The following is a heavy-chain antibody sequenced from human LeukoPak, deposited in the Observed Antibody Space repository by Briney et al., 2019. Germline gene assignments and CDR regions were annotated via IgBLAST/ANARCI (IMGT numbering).Heavy chain of an antibody. Sequence: TSETLSLTCTVSGGSISSYYWSWIRQPPGKGLEWIGRIYTSGSTNYNPSLKSRVTISVDTSKNQFSLKLSSVTAADTAVYYCARDRITIFGVARGHWFDPWGQGTLVTVSS. V-gene: IGHV4-4*08. D-gene: IGHD3-3*01. J-gene: IGHJ5*02. CDR3: ARDRITIFGVARGHWFDP. CDR2: IYTSGST. CDR1: GGSISSYY.